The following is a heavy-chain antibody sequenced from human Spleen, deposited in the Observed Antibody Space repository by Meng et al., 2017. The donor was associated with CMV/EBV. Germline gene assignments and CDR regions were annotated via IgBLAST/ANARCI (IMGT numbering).Heavy chain of an antibody. D-gene: IGHD3-3*01. Sequence: SETLSLTCAVYGGSFSGYYWSWIRQPPGKGLEWIGEINHSGSTNYNPSLKSRVTISVDTSKNQFSLKLSSVTAADTAVYYCARFPSYYDFWSGYYVRENWFDPWGQGTLVTVSS. CDR3: ARFPSYYDFWSGYYVRENWFDP. CDR2: INHSGST. V-gene: IGHV4-34*01. J-gene: IGHJ5*02. CDR1: GGSFSGYY.